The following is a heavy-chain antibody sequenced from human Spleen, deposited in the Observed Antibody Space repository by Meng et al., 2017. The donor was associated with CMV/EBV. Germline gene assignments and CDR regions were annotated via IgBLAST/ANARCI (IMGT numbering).Heavy chain of an antibody. D-gene: IGHD2-21*01. CDR3: AHSFSGGDPDRLFDY. CDR1: GFSLSTSGVG. Sequence: QITLKESGPTLVKPTQTLTLTCTFSGFSLSTSGVGVGWIRQPPGKALEWLALIYWDDDKRYSPSLKSRLTITKDTSKSQVVLTMTNMDPVDTATYYCAHSFSGGDPDRLFDYWGQGTLVTVSS. V-gene: IGHV2-5*02. J-gene: IGHJ4*02. CDR2: IYWDDDK.